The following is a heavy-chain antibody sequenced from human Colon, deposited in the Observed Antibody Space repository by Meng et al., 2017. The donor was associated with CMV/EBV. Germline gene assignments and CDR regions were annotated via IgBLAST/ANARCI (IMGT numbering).Heavy chain of an antibody. J-gene: IGHJ4*02. Sequence: GESLKISCATSGFTFGSYSMNWVRQAPGKGLEWVSAISGSGGSTYYADSVKGRFTVSRDNSKNTLYLQMNSLRVEDTAIYFCVRSDRCGGDCYDRPLDYWGQGSLVTVSS. CDR3: VRSDRCGGDCYDRPLDY. CDR2: ISGSGGST. CDR1: GFTFGSYS. V-gene: IGHV3-23*01. D-gene: IGHD2-21*01.